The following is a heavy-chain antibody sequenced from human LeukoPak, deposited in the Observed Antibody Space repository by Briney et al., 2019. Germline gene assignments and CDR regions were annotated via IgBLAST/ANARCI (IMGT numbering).Heavy chain of an antibody. J-gene: IGHJ4*02. Sequence: GRSLRLSCAASGFTFSSYGMHWVRQAPGKGLEWVAVISYDGSDKYSADSVKGRFTISRDNSKNTLYLQMNSLRAEDTAVYYCARDRYYPGPCFDYWGQGTLVTVSS. CDR1: GFTFSSYG. CDR2: ISYDGSDK. V-gene: IGHV3-30*03. CDR3: ARDRYYPGPCFDY. D-gene: IGHD3-10*01.